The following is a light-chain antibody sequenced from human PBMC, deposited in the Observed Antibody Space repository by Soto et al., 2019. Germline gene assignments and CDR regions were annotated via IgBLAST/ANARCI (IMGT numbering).Light chain of an antibody. CDR1: SSDVGGYNY. J-gene: IGLJ2*01. CDR3: TSYTSSNTLV. CDR2: DVS. Sequence: QSVLTQPASVSGSPGQSITISCTGTSSDVGGYNYVSWYQHHPGKAPKLIIFDVSDRPSGVSNRFSGSKSGNTASLTISGLQAEDEADYYCTSYTSSNTLVFGGGTKLTVL. V-gene: IGLV2-14*01.